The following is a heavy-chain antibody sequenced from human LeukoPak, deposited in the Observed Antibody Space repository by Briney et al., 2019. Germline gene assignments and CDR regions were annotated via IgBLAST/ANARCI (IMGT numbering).Heavy chain of an antibody. CDR3: ARSYFSGWLVGY. CDR1: GGSISSSSYY. J-gene: IGHJ4*02. D-gene: IGHD6-19*01. CDR2: IYYSGST. V-gene: IGHV4-61*05. Sequence: MASETLSLTCTVSGGSISSSSYYWGWIRQPPGKGLEWIGLIYYSGSTNYNPSLKSRVTISVDTSKNQFSLKLSSVTAADTAIYYCARSYFSGWLVGYWSQGTLVTVSS.